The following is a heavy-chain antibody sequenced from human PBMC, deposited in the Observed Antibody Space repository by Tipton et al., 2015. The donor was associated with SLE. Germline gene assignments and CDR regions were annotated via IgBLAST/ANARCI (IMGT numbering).Heavy chain of an antibody. Sequence: TLSLTCTVSGGSISGYYWSWIRQPPGKGLEWIGEINHSGSTNYNPSLKSRVTISVDTSKNQFSLKLSSVTAADTAVYYCARVYSYYHYYMDVWGKGTTVTVSS. CDR3: ARVYSYYHYYMDV. V-gene: IGHV4-34*01. CDR2: INHSGST. CDR1: GGSISGYY. J-gene: IGHJ6*03. D-gene: IGHD2-15*01.